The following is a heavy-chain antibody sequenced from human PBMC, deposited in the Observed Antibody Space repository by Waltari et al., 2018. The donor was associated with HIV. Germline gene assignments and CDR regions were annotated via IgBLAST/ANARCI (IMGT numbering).Heavy chain of an antibody. CDR2: INHRGST. Sequence: QVQLQQWGAGLLKPSETLSLTCAVYGGSFSGYYWSWIRQPPGKGLEWIGEINHRGSTNYNPSLKSRVTISVDTSKNQFSLKLSSVTAADTAVYYCARPLDYGDRPLRYWGQGTLVTVSS. CDR3: ARPLDYGDRPLRY. J-gene: IGHJ4*02. D-gene: IGHD4-17*01. V-gene: IGHV4-34*01. CDR1: GGSFSGYY.